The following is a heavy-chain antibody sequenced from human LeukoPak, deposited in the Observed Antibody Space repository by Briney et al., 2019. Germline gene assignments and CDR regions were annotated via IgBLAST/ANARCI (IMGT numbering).Heavy chain of an antibody. CDR2: IYYSGST. J-gene: IGHJ4*02. V-gene: IGHV4-39*07. D-gene: IGHD6-13*01. Sequence: PSETLSLTCTVSGGSISSSSYHWGWIRQPPGKGLEWIGSIYYSGSTYYNPSLKSRVTISVDTSKNQFSLKLSSVTAADTAVYYCAREGHLAAAGFDYWGQGTLVTVSS. CDR1: GGSISSSSYH. CDR3: AREGHLAAAGFDY.